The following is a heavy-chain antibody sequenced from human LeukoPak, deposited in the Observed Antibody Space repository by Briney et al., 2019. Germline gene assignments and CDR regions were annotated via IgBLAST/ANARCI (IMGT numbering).Heavy chain of an antibody. D-gene: IGHD3-3*01. CDR2: ISGSGGST. V-gene: IGHV3-23*01. J-gene: IGHJ4*02. CDR3: ARDRFGYYDFWSGYYVPSFDY. Sequence: GGSLRLSCAASGFTFSSYAMSWVRQAPGKGLEWVSAISGSGGSTYYADSVKGRFTISRDNAKNSLYLQMNSLRAEDTAVYYCARDRFGYYDFWSGYYVPSFDYWGQGTLVTVSS. CDR1: GFTFSSYA.